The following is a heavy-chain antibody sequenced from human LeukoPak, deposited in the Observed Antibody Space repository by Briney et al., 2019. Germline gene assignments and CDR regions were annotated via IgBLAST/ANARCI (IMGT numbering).Heavy chain of an antibody. CDR3: AKDGGGSYYYDSSGYFY. V-gene: IGHV3-23*01. J-gene: IGHJ4*02. D-gene: IGHD3-22*01. CDR1: GFTFSTYW. CDR2: ISGSGGST. Sequence: GGSLRLSCAASGFTFSTYWMSWVRQAPGKGLEWVSAISGSGGSTYYADSVKGRFTISRDNSKNTLYLQMNSLRAEDTAVYYCAKDGGGSYYYDSSGYFYWGQGTLVTVSS.